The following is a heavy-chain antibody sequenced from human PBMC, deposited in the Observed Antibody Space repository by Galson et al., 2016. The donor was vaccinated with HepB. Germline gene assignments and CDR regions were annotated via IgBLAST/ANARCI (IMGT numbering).Heavy chain of an antibody. CDR2: INGGGDT. J-gene: IGHJ4*02. Sequence: SVKVSCKASEYTFTKYAMHWVRQAPGQRLEWMGRINGGGDTKYSQNFQGRGTITRDTSATTVYMALTSLKSEDTAVYYCARSEYSGYDGYLDYWGQGTLVTVSS. D-gene: IGHD5-12*01. CDR3: ARSEYSGYDGYLDY. CDR1: EYTFTKYA. V-gene: IGHV1-3*01.